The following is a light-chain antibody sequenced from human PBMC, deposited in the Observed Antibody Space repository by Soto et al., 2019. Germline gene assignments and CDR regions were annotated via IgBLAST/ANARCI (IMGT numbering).Light chain of an antibody. J-gene: IGLJ1*01. Sequence: QSVLTQPPSASGTPGQRVTISCSGSSSNIGSNTVNWYQQLPGTAPKLLIYSNNQRPSGVPDRFSGSKSGTSASLAISGLQSEDEADYYCAAWDESRNGLVFGTGTKVTVL. CDR1: SSNIGSNT. V-gene: IGLV1-44*01. CDR2: SNN. CDR3: AAWDESRNGLV.